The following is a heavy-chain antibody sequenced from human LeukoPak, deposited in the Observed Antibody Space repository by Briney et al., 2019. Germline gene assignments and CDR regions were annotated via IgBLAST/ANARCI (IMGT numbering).Heavy chain of an antibody. J-gene: IGHJ4*01. CDR2: TYYSGST. CDR3: ASGESRNYYYFDY. D-gene: IGHD3-10*01. CDR1: GGSISSYY. Sequence: PSEALSLTCTVSGGSISSYYWSWIRQPPGKGLEWIGYTYYSGSTNYNPSLKSRVTISVDTSKNQFSLKLTSVTAADTAVYFCASGESRNYYYFDYWGHGILVTVSS. V-gene: IGHV4-59*01.